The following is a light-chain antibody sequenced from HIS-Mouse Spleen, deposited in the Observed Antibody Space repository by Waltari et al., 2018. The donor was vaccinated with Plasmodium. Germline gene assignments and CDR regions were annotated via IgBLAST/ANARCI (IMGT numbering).Light chain of an antibody. CDR1: KLGYKY. CDR3: QAWDSSTVV. Sequence: SYELTQTPSVSVSPGQTASITCSGDKLGYKYACWYQQKPGQSPVLVIYQDSKRPSGSPERFSGSNSGNTATLTISGTQAMDEADYYCQAWDSSTVVFGGGTKLTVL. V-gene: IGLV3-1*01. J-gene: IGLJ2*01. CDR2: QDS.